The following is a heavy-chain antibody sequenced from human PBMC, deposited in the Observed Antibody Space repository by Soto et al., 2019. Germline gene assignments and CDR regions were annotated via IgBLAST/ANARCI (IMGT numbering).Heavy chain of an antibody. CDR1: GGTFSSYA. Sequence: SVKVSCKASGGTFSSYAISWVRQAPGQGLEWMRGIIPIFGTANYAQKFQGRVTITADKSTSTAYMELSSLRSEDTAVYYCARDRIDFWSGYSSFGGNFDIWGQGTIVTVSS. J-gene: IGHJ3*02. CDR2: IIPIFGTA. CDR3: ARDRIDFWSGYSSFGGNFDI. D-gene: IGHD3-3*01. V-gene: IGHV1-69*06.